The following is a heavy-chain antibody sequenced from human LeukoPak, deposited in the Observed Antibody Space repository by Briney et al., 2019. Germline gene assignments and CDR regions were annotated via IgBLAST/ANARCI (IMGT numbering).Heavy chain of an antibody. CDR3: ARLVSSGWYYDY. V-gene: IGHV4-59*08. Sequence: SETLSLTCTVSGGSISSNYWSWIRQPPGKGLESIGYIYYSGSTNYNPSLKSRVTMSVDTSKNQFSLKVSSVTAADTAVYYCARLVSSGWYYDYWGQGTLVTVSS. D-gene: IGHD6-19*01. J-gene: IGHJ4*02. CDR2: IYYSGST. CDR1: GGSISSNY.